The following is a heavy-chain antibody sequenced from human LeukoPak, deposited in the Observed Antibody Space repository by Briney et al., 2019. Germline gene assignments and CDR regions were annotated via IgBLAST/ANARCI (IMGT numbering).Heavy chain of an antibody. CDR1: GFTFSSYW. CDR3: AKQGYTTSWLYFDY. Sequence: PGGSLRLSCAASGFTFSSYWMSWVRQAPGKGLEWVANIKQDGSEKYYVDSVKGRFTISRDNAKNSLYLQMNSLRAEDTAVYYCAKQGYTTSWLYFDYWGQGTLVTVSS. V-gene: IGHV3-7*03. D-gene: IGHD6-13*01. J-gene: IGHJ4*02. CDR2: IKQDGSEK.